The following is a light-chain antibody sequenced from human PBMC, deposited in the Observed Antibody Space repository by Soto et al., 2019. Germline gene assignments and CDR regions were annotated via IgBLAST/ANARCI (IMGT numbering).Light chain of an antibody. CDR2: DAS. CDR1: QSVSSY. Sequence: IVLTQSPATLSLSPGERATLSCRASQSVSSYLAWYQQNPGQAPRLLIYDASNRATGIPARFSGSGSGTDFTLPTSSLEPENFAFYYFKQRSIWPTFGQGTRLEIK. V-gene: IGKV3-11*01. CDR3: KQRSIWPT. J-gene: IGKJ5*01.